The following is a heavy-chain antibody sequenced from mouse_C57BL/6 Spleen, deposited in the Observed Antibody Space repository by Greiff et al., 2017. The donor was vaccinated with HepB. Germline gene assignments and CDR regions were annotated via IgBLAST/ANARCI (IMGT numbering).Heavy chain of an antibody. CDR3: ARSLAYYSNYDAMDY. V-gene: IGHV2-2*01. CDR2: IWSGGST. CDR1: GFSLTSYG. J-gene: IGHJ4*01. D-gene: IGHD2-5*01. Sequence: VQGVESGPGLVQPSQSLSITCTVSGFSLTSYGVHWVRQSPGKGLEWLGVIWSGGSTDYNAAFISRLSISKDNSKSQVFFKMNSLQADDTAIYYCARSLAYYSNYDAMDYWGQGTSVTVSS.